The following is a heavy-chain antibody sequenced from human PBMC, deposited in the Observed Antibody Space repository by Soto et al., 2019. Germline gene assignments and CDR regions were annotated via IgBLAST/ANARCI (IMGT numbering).Heavy chain of an antibody. D-gene: IGHD5-12*01. J-gene: IGHJ4*02. CDR2: ISGSGGST. V-gene: IGHV3-23*01. CDR3: AKDPEGYSGYDSFDY. Sequence: EVQLLESGGGLVQPGGSLRLSFAASGFTFSTYAMSWVRQAPGKGLEWVSAISGSGGSTYYADSVKGRFTISRDNSKNTLYLQMNSLRAEDTAVYYCAKDPEGYSGYDSFDYWGQGTLVTVSS. CDR1: GFTFSTYA.